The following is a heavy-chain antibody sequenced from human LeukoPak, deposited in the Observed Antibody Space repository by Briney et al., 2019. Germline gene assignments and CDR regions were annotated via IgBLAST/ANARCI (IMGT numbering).Heavy chain of an antibody. Sequence: ASVKVSCKASGGTFSSYAISWVRQAPGQGLEWMGGIIPIFGTANYAQKFQGRVTITADESTSTAYVELSSLRSEDTAVYYCASTYYDSSGYYRLYFDYWGQGTLVTVSS. CDR2: IIPIFGTA. V-gene: IGHV1-69*13. D-gene: IGHD3-22*01. CDR1: GGTFSSYA. J-gene: IGHJ4*02. CDR3: ASTYYDSSGYYRLYFDY.